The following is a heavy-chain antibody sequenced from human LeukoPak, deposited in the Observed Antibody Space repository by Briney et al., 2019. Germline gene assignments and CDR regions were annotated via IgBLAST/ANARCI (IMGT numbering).Heavy chain of an antibody. CDR3: ARDSTTALCSDY. V-gene: IGHV3-21*01. D-gene: IGHD1-1*01. CDR1: GFTFSSYA. CDR2: ISSSSSYI. Sequence: PGGSLRLSCAASGFTFSSYAMSWVRQAPGKGLEWVSSISSSSSYIYYADSVKGRFTISRDNAKNSLYLQMNSLRAEDTAVYYCARDSTTALCSDYWGQGTLVTVSS. J-gene: IGHJ4*02.